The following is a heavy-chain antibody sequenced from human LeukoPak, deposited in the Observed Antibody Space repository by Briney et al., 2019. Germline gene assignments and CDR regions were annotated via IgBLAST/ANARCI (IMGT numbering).Heavy chain of an antibody. CDR1: GFTFSSYG. D-gene: IGHD6-13*01. V-gene: IGHV3-33*01. CDR2: IWYDGSNK. Sequence: GGSLRLSCAASGFTFSSYGMHWVRQAPGKGLEWVAVIWYDGSNKYYADSVKGRFTISRDNSENTLYLQMNSLRAEDTAVYYCARDTLMEAAGTAWGQGTLVTVSS. CDR3: ARDTLMEAAGTA. J-gene: IGHJ5*02.